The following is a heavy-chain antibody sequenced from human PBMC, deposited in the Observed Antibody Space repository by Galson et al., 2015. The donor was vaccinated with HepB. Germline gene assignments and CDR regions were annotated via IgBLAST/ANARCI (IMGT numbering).Heavy chain of an antibody. CDR2: LNQDGSQI. Sequence: SLRLSCAASGFTFTNYWMTWVRQAPGKGLEWVANLNQDGSQIYYADSVKGRFTISRDNAKNSLCLQMNNLRAEDTALYYCVRHGDWNFGYWGQGTPVTVSS. V-gene: IGHV3-7*01. D-gene: IGHD2-21*01. CDR1: GFTFTNYW. CDR3: VRHGDWNFGY. J-gene: IGHJ4*02.